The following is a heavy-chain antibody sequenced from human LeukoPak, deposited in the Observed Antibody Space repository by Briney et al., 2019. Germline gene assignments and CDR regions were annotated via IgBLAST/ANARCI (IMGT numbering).Heavy chain of an antibody. CDR2: INPNSGGT. CDR3: ARDSCSSTSCLSIDDY. D-gene: IGHD2-2*01. Sequence: VASVKVSCTASGYTFIAYYMHWVRQAPGQGLEWMGWINPNSGGTNYAQKFQGRVTMTRDTSISTVYMELSRLRSDDTAVYYCARDSCSSTSCLSIDDYWGQGTLVTVSS. V-gene: IGHV1-2*02. J-gene: IGHJ4*02. CDR1: GYTFIAYY.